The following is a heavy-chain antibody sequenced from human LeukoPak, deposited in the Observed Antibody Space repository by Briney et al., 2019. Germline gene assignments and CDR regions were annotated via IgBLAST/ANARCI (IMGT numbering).Heavy chain of an antibody. V-gene: IGHV4-39*07. J-gene: IGHJ3*02. CDR3: ARERRWLQSDAFDI. CDR1: GGSIYSSTYY. CDR2: IYYSGST. Sequence: PSETLSLTCTISGGSIYSSTYYWGWIRRPPGKGLEWIGSIYYSGSTYYNPSLKSRVTIFVDTSKNEFSLKLSSVTAADTAVYYCARERRWLQSDAFDIWGQGTMVTVSS. D-gene: IGHD5-24*01.